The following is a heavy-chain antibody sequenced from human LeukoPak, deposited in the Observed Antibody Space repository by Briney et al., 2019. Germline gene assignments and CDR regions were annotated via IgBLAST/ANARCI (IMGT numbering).Heavy chain of an antibody. CDR2: IYTGGST. CDR1: GFSINHYY. CDR3: ARGQSYCGADCYSD. V-gene: IGHV3-66*01. J-gene: IGHJ4*02. D-gene: IGHD2-21*02. Sequence: GGSLRLSCAASGFSINHYYMTWIRQTPGKGLDWVSVIYTGGSTNYGDSVKGRFTISRDNSKNTLYLQMNSLRADDTAIYYCARGQSYCGADCYSDWGQGALVTVSS.